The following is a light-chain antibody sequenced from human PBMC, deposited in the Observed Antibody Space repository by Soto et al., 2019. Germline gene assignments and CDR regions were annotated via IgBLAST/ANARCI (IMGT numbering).Light chain of an antibody. CDR2: GAS. J-gene: IGKJ1*01. V-gene: IGKV3-15*01. CDR3: QQGYNFPRA. CDR1: QSVSSN. Sequence: EIVMTQSPATLSVSPGERATLSCRASQSVSSNLAWYQQKPGQAPRLLIYGASTRATGIPARFSGSGSGTEFTLTISSLQSEDFATYYCQQGYNFPRAFGQGTRVEI.